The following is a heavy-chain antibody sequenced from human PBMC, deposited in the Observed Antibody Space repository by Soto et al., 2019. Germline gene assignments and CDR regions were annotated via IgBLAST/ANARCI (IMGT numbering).Heavy chain of an antibody. V-gene: IGHV3-23*01. CDR3: AKRDVGGYGDYASY. CDR2: ISGSGGST. J-gene: IGHJ4*02. D-gene: IGHD4-17*01. CDR1: GFTFSSYA. Sequence: GESLRLSCAASGFTFSSYAMSWVRQAPGKGLEWVSAISGSGGSTYYADSVKGRFTISRDNSKNTLYLQMNSLRAEDTAVYYCAKRDVGGYGDYASYWGQGTLVTVSS.